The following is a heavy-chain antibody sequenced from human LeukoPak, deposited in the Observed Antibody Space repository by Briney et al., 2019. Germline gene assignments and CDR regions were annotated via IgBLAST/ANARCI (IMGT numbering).Heavy chain of an antibody. V-gene: IGHV1-18*01. CDR1: GYTFTSYG. CDR3: ARDPVYSGADLDY. Sequence: ASVKVSCKASGYTFTSYGISWVRQAPGQGLESMGWMSAYNGNINYAQNFQGRVTMTRDTSTSTAYMELRTLTSDDTAVYYCARDPVYSGADLDYWGQGTLVTVSS. J-gene: IGHJ4*02. CDR2: MSAYNGNI. D-gene: IGHD5-12*01.